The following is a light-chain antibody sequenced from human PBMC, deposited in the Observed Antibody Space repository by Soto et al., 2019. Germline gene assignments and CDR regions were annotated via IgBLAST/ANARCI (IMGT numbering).Light chain of an antibody. J-gene: IGLJ1*01. Sequence: QSVLTQPPSVSGAPGQRVTISCTGSSSNIGAGNDVYWYQHLPGTAPKLLIYGNGNRPSGVPDRFSGSKSGTSASLAITGLQAEDEADYYCQSYDSSLSGSEVFGTGTKVTVL. CDR2: GNG. CDR3: QSYDSSLSGSEV. CDR1: SSNIGAGND. V-gene: IGLV1-40*01.